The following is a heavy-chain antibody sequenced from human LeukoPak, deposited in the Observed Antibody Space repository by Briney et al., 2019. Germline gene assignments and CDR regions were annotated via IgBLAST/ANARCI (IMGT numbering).Heavy chain of an antibody. CDR2: ISGSGGST. CDR3: AKAVSSGGSHYSAVDY. V-gene: IGHV3-23*01. D-gene: IGHD2-15*01. J-gene: IGHJ4*02. CDR1: GFTFSRYA. Sequence: PGGSLRLSCAASGFTFSRYAMSWVRQAPGKGLEWVSEISGSGGSTDYADSVKGRPTISRDNFKNTLHLQMNSLRAEDTALYYCAKAVSSGGSHYSAVDYWGQGTLVTVSS.